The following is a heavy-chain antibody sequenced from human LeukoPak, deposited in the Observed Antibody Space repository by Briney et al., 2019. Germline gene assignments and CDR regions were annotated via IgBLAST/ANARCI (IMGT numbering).Heavy chain of an antibody. J-gene: IGHJ6*03. CDR2: IRYDGSNK. CDR3: AKDLRITSGVMDV. V-gene: IGHV3-30*02. Sequence: LPGGSLRLSCAASGFTFSSYGMHWVRQAPGKGLEWVAFIRYDGSNKYYADSVKGRFTISRDNSENTLYLQMNSLRAEDTAVYYCAKDLRITSGVMDVWGKGTTVTVSS. CDR1: GFTFSSYG. D-gene: IGHD3-16*01.